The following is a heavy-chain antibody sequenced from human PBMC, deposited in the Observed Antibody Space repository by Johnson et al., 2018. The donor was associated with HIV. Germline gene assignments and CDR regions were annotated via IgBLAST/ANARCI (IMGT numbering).Heavy chain of an antibody. CDR1: GFPFSSYG. V-gene: IGHV3-30*18. J-gene: IGHJ3*02. D-gene: IGHD1-14*01. CDR3: AKGEPVEGDVDDAFDI. Sequence: QVQLVESGGGVVQPGRSLRLSCAASGFPFSSYGMHWVRQAPGKGLEWVAVISYDGSNKYYTDAVKGRFTISRDNSKSTLYLQMNSLRAEDTAVYYCAKGEPVEGDVDDAFDIWGQGTMVTVSS. CDR2: ISYDGSNK.